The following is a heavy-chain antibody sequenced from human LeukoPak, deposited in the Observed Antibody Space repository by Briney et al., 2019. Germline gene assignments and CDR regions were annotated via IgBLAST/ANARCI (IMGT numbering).Heavy chain of an antibody. J-gene: IGHJ4*02. Sequence: GGSMRLSCAASGFTFSSYGMSWVRQAPGKGLEWVSSISGSGGSTYYADSVKGRFSISRDNSKNTLYVQMNSLRAEDTAVYYCAKVFEGAILWGQGTLVTVSS. CDR2: ISGSGGST. CDR1: GFTFSSYG. V-gene: IGHV3-23*01. CDR3: AKVFEGAIL. D-gene: IGHD1-26*01.